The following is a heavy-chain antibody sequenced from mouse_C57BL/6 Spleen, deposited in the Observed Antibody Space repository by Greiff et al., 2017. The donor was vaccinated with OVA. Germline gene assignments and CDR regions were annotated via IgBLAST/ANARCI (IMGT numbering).Heavy chain of an antibody. J-gene: IGHJ2*01. CDR2: INPNNGGT. D-gene: IGHD1-1*01. CDR3: ALGDYGSSYPFGY. V-gene: IGHV1-18*01. Sequence: EVQLQQSGPELVKPGASVKIPCKASGYTFTDYNMDWVKQSHGKSLEWIGDINPNNGGTIYNQKFKGKATLTVDKSSSTAYMELRSLPSEDTAVYYCALGDYGSSYPFGYWGQGTTLTVSS. CDR1: GYTFTDYN.